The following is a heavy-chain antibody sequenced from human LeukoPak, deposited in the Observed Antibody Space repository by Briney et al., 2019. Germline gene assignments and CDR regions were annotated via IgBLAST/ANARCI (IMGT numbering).Heavy chain of an antibody. Sequence: ASVKVSCKASGYTFTGYYMHWVRQAPGQGLEWMGWINPNSGGTNYAQKFQGRVTMTRDTSIGTAYMELSRLRSDDTAVYYCARTYSGYLEFDYWGQGTLVTVSS. D-gene: IGHD5-12*01. CDR2: INPNSGGT. J-gene: IGHJ4*02. CDR3: ARTYSGYLEFDY. V-gene: IGHV1-2*02. CDR1: GYTFTGYY.